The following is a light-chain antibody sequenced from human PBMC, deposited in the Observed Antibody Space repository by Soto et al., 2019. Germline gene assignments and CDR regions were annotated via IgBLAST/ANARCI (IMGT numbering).Light chain of an antibody. J-gene: IGKJ3*01. CDR2: DAS. CDR1: QAISSA. CDR3: QQFNNWPVT. V-gene: IGKV1D-13*01. Sequence: GDRVTITCRASQAISSALAWYQRKPGKPPKLLIYDASTLQSGVPSRFSGTASGTDFTLTINSLQPEDFATYYCQQFNNWPVTFGAGTKVDNK.